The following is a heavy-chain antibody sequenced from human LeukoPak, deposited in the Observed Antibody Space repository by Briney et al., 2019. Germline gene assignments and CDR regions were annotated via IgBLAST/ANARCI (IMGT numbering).Heavy chain of an antibody. CDR1: GYTFTSYY. J-gene: IGHJ4*02. CDR3: ARDLLAMNVLMVYAISY. D-gene: IGHD2-8*01. CDR2: INPSGGST. Sequence: GASVKVSCKASGYTFTSYYMHWVRQAPGQGLEWMGIINPSGGSTSYAQKFQGRATMTRDTSTSTVYMELSSLRSEDTAVYYCARDLLAMNVLMVYAISYWGQGTLVTVSS. V-gene: IGHV1-46*01.